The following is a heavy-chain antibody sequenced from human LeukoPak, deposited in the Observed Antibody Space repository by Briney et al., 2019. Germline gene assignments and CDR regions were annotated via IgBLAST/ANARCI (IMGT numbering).Heavy chain of an antibody. CDR2: IYYSGST. V-gene: IGHV4-59*01. CDR1: GGSISSYY. D-gene: IGHD6-13*01. CDR3: ARARMAAGSLYYYYYMDV. Sequence: SETLSLTCTVSGGSISSYYWSWIRQPPGKGLEWIGYIYYSGSTNYNPSLKSRVTISVDTSKNQFSLKLSSVTAADTAVYYCARARMAAGSLYYYYYMDVWGKGTTVTVSS. J-gene: IGHJ6*03.